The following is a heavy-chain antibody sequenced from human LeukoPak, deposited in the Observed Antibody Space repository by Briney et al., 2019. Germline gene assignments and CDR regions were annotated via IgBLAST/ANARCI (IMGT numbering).Heavy chain of an antibody. V-gene: IGHV3-48*03. Sequence: PGGSLRLSCAASGFTFSSYEMNWVRQAPGKGLEWVSYISSSGSTIYYADSVKGRFTISRDNAKNSLYLQMNSLRAEDTAVYYCARERVVAATPFDYWGQRTLVTVSS. J-gene: IGHJ4*02. CDR3: ARERVVAATPFDY. D-gene: IGHD2-15*01. CDR1: GFTFSSYE. CDR2: ISSSGSTI.